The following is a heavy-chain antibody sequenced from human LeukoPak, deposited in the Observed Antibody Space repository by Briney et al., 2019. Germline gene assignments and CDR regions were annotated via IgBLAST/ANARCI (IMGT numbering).Heavy chain of an antibody. CDR1: GGSFSGYY. CDR3: ARDWGRYYYDSSGYYELGY. V-gene: IGHV4-34*01. J-gene: IGHJ4*02. Sequence: PSETLSLTCAVYGGSFSGYYWSWIRQPPGKGLEWIGEINHSGSTNYNPSLKSRVTISVDTSKNQFSLKLSSVTAADTAVYYCARDWGRYYYDSSGYYELGYWGQGTLVTVSS. CDR2: INHSGST. D-gene: IGHD3-22*01.